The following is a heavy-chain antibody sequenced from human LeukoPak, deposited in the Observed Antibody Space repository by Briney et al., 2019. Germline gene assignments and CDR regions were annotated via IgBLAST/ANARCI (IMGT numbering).Heavy chain of an antibody. CDR1: GDSISSSSSY. Sequence: SETLSLTCTVSGDSISSSSSYWGWIRQPPGEGLEWIGSIYYSGSTYYNPSLKSRVTISVDTSKNQFSLKLSSVTAADTAVYYCATSTMEFDYWGQGTLVTVSS. CDR2: IYYSGST. D-gene: IGHD3-10*01. J-gene: IGHJ4*02. CDR3: ATSTMEFDY. V-gene: IGHV4-39*07.